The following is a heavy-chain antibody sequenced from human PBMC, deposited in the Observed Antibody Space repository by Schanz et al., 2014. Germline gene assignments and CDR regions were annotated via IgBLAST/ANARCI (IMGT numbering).Heavy chain of an antibody. CDR2: ISYDGSIT. J-gene: IGHJ4*02. CDR3: ARGTPFLCDY. CDR1: GFTFSNSP. D-gene: IGHD3-16*01. Sequence: QVQLVESGGGVVQPGRSLRLSCAASGFTFSNSPLHWVRQAPGKGLDWVAVISYDGSITYYADSVKDRFTISRDSARNSLYLQMSSLRAEDTAVYYCARGTPFLCDYWGQGTLVTVSS. V-gene: IGHV3-30*04.